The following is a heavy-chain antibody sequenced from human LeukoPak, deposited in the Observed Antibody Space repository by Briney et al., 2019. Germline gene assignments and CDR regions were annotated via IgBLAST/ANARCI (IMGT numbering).Heavy chain of an antibody. V-gene: IGHV4-61*01. D-gene: IGHD6-19*01. J-gene: IGHJ4*02. CDR3: ARDHPPGYSSGWGFDY. CDR2: IYYSGST. Sequence: SETLSLTCTVSGGSVSSGSYYWSWIRQPPGKGLEWIGYIYYSGSTNYNPSLKSRVTISVDTSKNQFPLKLSSVTAADTAVYYCARDHPPGYSSGWGFDYWGQGTLVTVSS. CDR1: GGSVSSGSYY.